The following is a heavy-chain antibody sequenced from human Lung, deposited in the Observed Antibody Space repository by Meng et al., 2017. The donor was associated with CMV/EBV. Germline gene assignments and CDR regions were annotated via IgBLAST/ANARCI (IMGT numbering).Heavy chain of an antibody. D-gene: IGHD2-2*01. J-gene: IGHJ4*02. Sequence: SAGTFNTYAITWVRQARGQGLEWMGGIIPMFGTTNYAQRFQDRVTISTDESTTTVYMELSSLRFEDTAVYYCARGAEKYQLLWNFADWGQGTLVTVSS. V-gene: IGHV1-69*05. CDR3: ARGAEKYQLLWNFAD. CDR1: AGTFNTYA. CDR2: IIPMFGTT.